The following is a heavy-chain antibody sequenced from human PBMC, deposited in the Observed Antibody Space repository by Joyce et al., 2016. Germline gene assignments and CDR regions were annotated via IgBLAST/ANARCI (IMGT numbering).Heavy chain of an antibody. J-gene: IGHJ4*02. CDR1: GASVSSGGYS. Sequence: QLQLQESGSGLVKPSQPLSLTCAVSGASVSSGGYSWSWIRQPPGKGLEWIGYIYQKESTYYNPSLKCRVTISVDRSKNQFSLKLASVTAADTAVYYCASGFNCKGRSFFDYWGQGALVTVSS. V-gene: IGHV4-30-2*01. CDR2: IYQKEST. D-gene: IGHD1-20*01. CDR3: ASGFNCKGRSFFDY.